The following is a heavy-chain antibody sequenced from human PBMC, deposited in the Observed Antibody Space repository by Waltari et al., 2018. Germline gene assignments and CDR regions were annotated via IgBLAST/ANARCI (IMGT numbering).Heavy chain of an antibody. CDR1: GYPFTSYA. D-gene: IGHD1-26*01. CDR2: MNPNSGNT. J-gene: IGHJ4*02. CDR3: ARVRKGGSYYFDY. Sequence: QVQLVQSGAEVQKPGASVKVSCKASGYPFTSYAITWFRPATGQGLEWMGWMNPNSGNTGYAQKFQGRVTITRNTSISTAYMELSSLRSEDTAVYYCARVRKGGSYYFDYWGQGTLVTVSS. V-gene: IGHV1-8*03.